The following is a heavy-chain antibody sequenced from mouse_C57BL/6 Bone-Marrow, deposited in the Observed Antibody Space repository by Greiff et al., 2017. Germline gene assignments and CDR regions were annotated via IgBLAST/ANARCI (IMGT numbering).Heavy chain of an antibody. V-gene: IGHV14-4*01. Sequence: VQLQQSGAELVRPGASVKLSCTASGFNIKDAYMHWVKQRPEQGLEWIGWIDPENGDTEYASKFQGKATITADTSSNTAYLQLSSLTSEDTAVYYCTTNYDYDGGQGTTLTVSS. J-gene: IGHJ2*01. CDR2: IDPENGDT. CDR3: TTNYDYD. CDR1: GFNIKDAY. D-gene: IGHD2-4*01.